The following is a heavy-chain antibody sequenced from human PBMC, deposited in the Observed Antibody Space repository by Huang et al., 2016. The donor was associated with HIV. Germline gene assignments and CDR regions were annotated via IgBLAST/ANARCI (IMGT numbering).Heavy chain of an antibody. Sequence: DVRLVEFGGGPETPGGSLRRSCVASGFSFSASSMTGIRQAPVKGLEWKSYIRASSDVIYDSESGRGRFTTSRDNAKDSLYLVMNKVRGDDTAIYYWARDVGYSSGWYTYYYMDVWGEGTAVTVSS. V-gene: IGHV3-48*01. D-gene: IGHD6-13*01. CDR2: IRASSDVI. CDR1: GFSFSASS. J-gene: IGHJ6*03. CDR3: ARDVGYSSGWYTYYYMDV.